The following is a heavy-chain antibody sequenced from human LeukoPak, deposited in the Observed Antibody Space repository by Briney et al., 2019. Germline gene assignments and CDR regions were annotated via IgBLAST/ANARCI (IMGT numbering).Heavy chain of an antibody. CDR2: INHSGST. CDR1: GGTFIGYY. Sequence: SETLSLTCAVSGGTFIGYYWRCIRQPPGKGLEWIWEINHSGSTNYNPSLKSRVTISVDTSKHEFSRKLSSVTSAEMAVYYCVREMATTSDYWGQGTLVTVSS. D-gene: IGHD5-24*01. J-gene: IGHJ4*02. V-gene: IGHV4-34*01. CDR3: VREMATTSDY.